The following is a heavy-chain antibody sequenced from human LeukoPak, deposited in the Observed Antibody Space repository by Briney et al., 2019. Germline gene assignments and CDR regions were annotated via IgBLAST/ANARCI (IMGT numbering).Heavy chain of an antibody. V-gene: IGHV3-30*04. CDR2: ISYDGSNK. D-gene: IGHD6-13*01. CDR3: ARDGIAFRRTVGYFDY. Sequence: GGSLRLSCAASGFTFSSYAMHWVRQAPGKGLEGVAVISYDGSNKYYAGSVTGRFTISRDNSKNTLYMQMHSLRAEDTAVYYCARDGIAFRRTVGYFDYWGQGTLVTVSS. CDR1: GFTFSSYA. J-gene: IGHJ4*02.